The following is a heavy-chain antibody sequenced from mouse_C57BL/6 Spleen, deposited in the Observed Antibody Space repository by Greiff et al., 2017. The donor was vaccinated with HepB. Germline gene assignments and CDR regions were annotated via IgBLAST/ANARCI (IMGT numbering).Heavy chain of an antibody. CDR2: ISNGGGST. CDR1: GFTFSDYY. V-gene: IGHV5-12*01. J-gene: IGHJ3*01. D-gene: IGHD3-3*01. CDR3: ARQKGGRGSAY. Sequence: EVMLVESGGGLVQPGGSLKLSCAASGFTFSDYYMYWVRQTPEKRLEWVAYISNGGGSTYYPDTVKGRFTISRDNAKNTLYLQMSRLKSEDTAMYYCARQKGGRGSAYWGQGTLVTVSA.